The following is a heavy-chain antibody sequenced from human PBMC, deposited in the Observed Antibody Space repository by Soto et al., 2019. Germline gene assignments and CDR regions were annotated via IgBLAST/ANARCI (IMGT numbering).Heavy chain of an antibody. Sequence: PGGSLRLSCAASGFNFRNYAINWVRQAPGKGLEWLAVIWFDGSKKYYADSVKGRFTISRDNSKNTVYLDMNSLTADDSGVFYCARAHTMMILDRFDPWGHGTLVTVSS. CDR2: IWFDGSKK. V-gene: IGHV3-33*01. D-gene: IGHD3-22*01. J-gene: IGHJ5*02. CDR1: GFNFRNYA. CDR3: ARAHTMMILDRFDP.